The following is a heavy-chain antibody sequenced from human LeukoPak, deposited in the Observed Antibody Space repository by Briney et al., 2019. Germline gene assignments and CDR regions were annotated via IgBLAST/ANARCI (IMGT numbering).Heavy chain of an antibody. CDR1: GYTFTSYD. J-gene: IGHJ4*02. CDR2: MNPNSGNT. Sequence: ASVKVSCKASGYTFTSYDINWVRQATGQGLEWMGWMNPNSGNTGYAQKFQGRVTMTRNTSISTAYMELSSLRSGDTAVYYCARGASGSYYEAYYFDYWGQGTLVTVSS. V-gene: IGHV1-8*01. D-gene: IGHD1-26*01. CDR3: ARGASGSYYEAYYFDY.